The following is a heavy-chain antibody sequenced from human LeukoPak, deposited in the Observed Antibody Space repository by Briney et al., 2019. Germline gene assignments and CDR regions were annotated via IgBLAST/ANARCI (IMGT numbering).Heavy chain of an antibody. Sequence: PGGSLRLSCAASGFTFSSYAMSWVRQAPGKGLEWVSAISGSGGSTYYADSVKGRFTISRDNSKNTLYLQMNSLRAEDAAVYYCAKDVRFLAWSPHNWFDPWGQGTLVTVSS. CDR1: GFTFSSYA. CDR3: AKDVRFLAWSPHNWFDP. CDR2: ISGSGGST. J-gene: IGHJ5*02. V-gene: IGHV3-23*01. D-gene: IGHD3-3*01.